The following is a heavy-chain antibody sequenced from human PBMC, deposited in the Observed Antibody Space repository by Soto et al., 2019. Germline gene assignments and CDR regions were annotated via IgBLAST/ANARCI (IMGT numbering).Heavy chain of an antibody. CDR2: IIPIFGTA. Sequence: QVQLVQSGAEVKKPGSSVKVSCKASGGTFSTDAISWVRQAPGQGLEWMGGIIPIFGTANYAQKFQGRVTIPAGESARTASMELSRMRSEDTAVYFCARWSSTWYYAYWGQGTLVTVSP. D-gene: IGHD6-13*01. CDR3: ARWSSTWYYAY. J-gene: IGHJ4*02. V-gene: IGHV1-69*12. CDR1: GGTFSTDA.